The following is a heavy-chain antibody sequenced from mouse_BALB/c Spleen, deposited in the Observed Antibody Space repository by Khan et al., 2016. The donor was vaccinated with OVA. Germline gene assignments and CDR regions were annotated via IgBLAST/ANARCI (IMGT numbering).Heavy chain of an antibody. CDR3: ARGYFGNYEFVY. J-gene: IGHJ3*01. V-gene: IGHV1S132*01. CDR1: GYTFPSYW. D-gene: IGHD2-1*01. Sequence: QVQLKESGAELVKPGTSVKLSCKTSGYTFPSYWIQWVKQRPGQGLGWIGQIFPGTGTTYYNENFKDKATLTVDTSSNSAYLQLASLTSEDSAVDFCARGYFGNYEFVYWGQGTLVTVSP. CDR2: IFPGTGTT.